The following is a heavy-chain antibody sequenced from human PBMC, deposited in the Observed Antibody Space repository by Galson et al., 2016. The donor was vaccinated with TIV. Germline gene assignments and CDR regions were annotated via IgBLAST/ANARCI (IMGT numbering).Heavy chain of an antibody. Sequence: LSLTCTVSGFSIASGYFWGWIRQPPGKGLEWLGNMHQSGSSYYNPSLKSRLTISVDTSKNQFSLTLRSVTAADSAVYYCARDCTSSTCRIYYYGMDVWGRGTTVTVSS. CDR2: MHQSGSS. CDR1: GFSIASGYF. CDR3: ARDCTSSTCRIYYYGMDV. V-gene: IGHV4-38-2*02. J-gene: IGHJ6*02. D-gene: IGHD2-15*01.